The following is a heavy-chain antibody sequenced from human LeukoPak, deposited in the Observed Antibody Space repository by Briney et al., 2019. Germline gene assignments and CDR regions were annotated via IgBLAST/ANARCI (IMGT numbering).Heavy chain of an antibody. Sequence: GGSLRLSCAASGFTFDDYGRSWVRQAPGKGLEWVSGINWNGGSTGYADSVKGRFTISRDNAKNSLYLQMNSLRAEDTALYYCARTLGDYGDNWFDPWGQGTLVTVSS. V-gene: IGHV3-20*04. CDR2: INWNGGST. CDR3: ARTLGDYGDNWFDP. D-gene: IGHD4-17*01. CDR1: GFTFDDYG. J-gene: IGHJ5*02.